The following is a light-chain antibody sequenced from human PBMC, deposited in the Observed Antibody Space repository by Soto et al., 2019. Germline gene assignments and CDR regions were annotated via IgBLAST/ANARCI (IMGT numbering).Light chain of an antibody. J-gene: IGKJ1*01. V-gene: IGKV3-20*01. CDR3: QQYGTAPWT. CDR2: VAS. CDR1: QSVSNNY. Sequence: EIVLTQSPGTLSLSPGERATVSCRASQSVSNNYLAWYQQKPGQAPRLLIYVASNRARGIPDRFGGSGSGADFTLTVSRLETEDFAVYYCQQYGTAPWTFGQGTKVEI.